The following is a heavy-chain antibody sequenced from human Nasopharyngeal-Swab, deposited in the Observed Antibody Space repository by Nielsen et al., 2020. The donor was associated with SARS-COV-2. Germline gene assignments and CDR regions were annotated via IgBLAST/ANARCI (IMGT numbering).Heavy chain of an antibody. Sequence: AAVKVSCKASGYTFTSYGISCVRQAPGQGREGMGWISAYNGNTNYAQKLQGRVTMTTDTSTSTAYMELRSLRSDDTVVYYCARYESRAELYYFDYWGQGTLVTVSS. V-gene: IGHV1-18*01. CDR3: ARYESRAELYYFDY. D-gene: IGHD1-26*01. CDR1: GYTFTSYG. CDR2: ISAYNGNT. J-gene: IGHJ4*02.